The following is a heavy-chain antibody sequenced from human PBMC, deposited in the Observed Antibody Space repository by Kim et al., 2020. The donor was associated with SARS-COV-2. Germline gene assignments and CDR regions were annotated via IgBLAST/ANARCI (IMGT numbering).Heavy chain of an antibody. V-gene: IGHV4-59*01. CDR3: ARGGDYYDSSGYYYATREFDY. D-gene: IGHD3-22*01. J-gene: IGHJ4*02. CDR2: IYYSGST. Sequence: SETLSLTCTVSGGSISSYYWSWIRQPPGKGLEWIGYIYYSGSTNYNPSLKSRVTISVDTSKNQFSLKLSSVTAADTAVYYCARGGDYYDSSGYYYATREFDYWGQGTLVTVSS. CDR1: GGSISSYY.